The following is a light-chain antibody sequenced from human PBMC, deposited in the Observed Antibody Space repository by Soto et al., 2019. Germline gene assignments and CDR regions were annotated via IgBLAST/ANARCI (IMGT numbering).Light chain of an antibody. CDR1: SSDVGGYNY. J-gene: IGLJ2*01. CDR2: EVR. CDR3: SSYTSSSTVV. Sequence: QSALTQPASVSGSPGQSITISCTGGSSDVGGYNYVSWCQQHAGKAPKLMIYEVRNRPSGVSNRFSGSKSGNTASLTISGLQAQDEADYYCSSYTSSSTVVFGGGTQFTVL. V-gene: IGLV2-14*01.